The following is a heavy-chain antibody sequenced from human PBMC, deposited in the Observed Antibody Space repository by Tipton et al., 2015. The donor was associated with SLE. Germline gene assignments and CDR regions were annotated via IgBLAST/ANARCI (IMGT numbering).Heavy chain of an antibody. V-gene: IGHV4-59*03. CDR1: EASTGSFY. J-gene: IGHJ4*02. CDR2: VYSSGHT. Sequence: TLSLTCAVSEASTGSFYWSWVRQTPRKGLEWIGYVYSSGHTNYNPSLSSRVTIFLDTSRNQFSLKLRSVTAADTAVYFCAGGWTRQIFFDYWGQGALVTVSS. CDR3: AGGWTRQIFFDY. D-gene: IGHD3-3*01.